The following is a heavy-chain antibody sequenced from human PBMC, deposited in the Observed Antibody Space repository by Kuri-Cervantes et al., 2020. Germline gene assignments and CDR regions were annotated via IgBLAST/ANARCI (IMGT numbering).Heavy chain of an antibody. CDR1: GGSISSYY. J-gene: IGHJ4*02. V-gene: IGHV4-59*01. D-gene: IGHD6-19*01. Sequence: GSLRLSCTASGGSISSYYWSWIRQPPGKGLEWIGYIYSSGSTNYNPSLKSRVTISVDTSKNQFSLKLSSVTAADTAVYYCARDTVAGNGDYSDYWGQGTLVTVSS. CDR2: IYSSGST. CDR3: ARDTVAGNGDYSDY.